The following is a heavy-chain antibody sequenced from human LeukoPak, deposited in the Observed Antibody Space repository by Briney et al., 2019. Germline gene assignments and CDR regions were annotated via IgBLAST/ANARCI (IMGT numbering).Heavy chain of an antibody. CDR3: ALIEMANNDAFDI. V-gene: IGHV3-74*01. CDR2: INSDGSST. CDR1: GFTFSSYW. J-gene: IGHJ3*02. Sequence: GGSLRLSCAASGFTFSSYWMHWVRQAPGKGLVWVSRINSDGSSTSYADSVKGRFTISRDNAKNTLYLQMNSLRAEDTAVYYCALIEMANNDAFDIWGQGTMVTVSS. D-gene: IGHD5-24*01.